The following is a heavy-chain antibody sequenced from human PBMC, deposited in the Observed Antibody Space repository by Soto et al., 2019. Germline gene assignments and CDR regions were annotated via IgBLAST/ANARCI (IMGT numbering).Heavy chain of an antibody. CDR2: VSGDGSST. Sequence: GGSLRLSCAASGFTFSSSWMHWVRQAPGKGLVWVSRVSGDGSSTNYADSVKGRFTISRDNAKNTLYLQMNSLRAEDAAVYYCARISSGWYDWFDPWGQGTLVTVSS. CDR1: GFTFSSSW. D-gene: IGHD6-19*01. V-gene: IGHV3-74*01. J-gene: IGHJ5*02. CDR3: ARISSGWYDWFDP.